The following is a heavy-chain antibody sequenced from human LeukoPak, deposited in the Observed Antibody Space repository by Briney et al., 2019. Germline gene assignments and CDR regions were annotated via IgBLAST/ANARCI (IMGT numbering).Heavy chain of an antibody. CDR1: GGTFSSYA. J-gene: IGHJ5*02. V-gene: IGHV1-69*13. CDR3: ARGYSSSWLLFNWFDP. Sequence: ASEKVSCKASGGTFSSYAISWVRQAPGQGLEWMGGIIPIFGTANYAQKFQGRVTITADESTSTAYMELSSLRSEDTAVYYCARGYSSSWLLFNWFDPWGQGTLVTVSS. CDR2: IIPIFGTA. D-gene: IGHD6-13*01.